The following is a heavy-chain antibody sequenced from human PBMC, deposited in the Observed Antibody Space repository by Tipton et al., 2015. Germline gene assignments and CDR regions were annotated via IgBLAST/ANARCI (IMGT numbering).Heavy chain of an antibody. J-gene: IGHJ4*02. CDR3: ARDTWGSYSERRLDY. D-gene: IGHD3-16*01. CDR1: GFTFSDYG. Sequence: SLRLSCAASGFTFSDYGMHWVRQAPGKGLEWVAVIWNDGSKEYYADSVKGRFTISRDNSNNKAFLQMNSLRVEDTAVYYCARDTWGSYSERRLDYWGQGTLVTVSS. CDR2: IWNDGSKE. V-gene: IGHV3-33*01.